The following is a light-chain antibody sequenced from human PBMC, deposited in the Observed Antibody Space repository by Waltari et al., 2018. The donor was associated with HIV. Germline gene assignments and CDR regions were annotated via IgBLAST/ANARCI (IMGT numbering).Light chain of an antibody. CDR1: KLGDKY. J-gene: IGLJ2*01. CDR3: QAWDSSTLV. CDR2: EDF. Sequence: SFELTQPHSVSVSPGQTATIPCSADKLGDKYVCWYQQKAGQSPVLVIYEDFKRPSGIPGRFSGSNSGNTATLTISETQALDEADYYCQAWDSSTLVFGGGTKLTVL. V-gene: IGLV3-1*01.